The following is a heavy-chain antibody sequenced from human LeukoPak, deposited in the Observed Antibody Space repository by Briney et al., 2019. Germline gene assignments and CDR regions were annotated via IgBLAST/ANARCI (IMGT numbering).Heavy chain of an antibody. J-gene: IGHJ6*04. CDR2: ISSSGATI. CDR1: GFTFRNYE. D-gene: IGHD1-26*01. V-gene: IGHV3-48*03. CDR3: ARDPVGYYYAMDV. Sequence: GGSLRLSCATSGFTFRNYEMNWVRQAPGKGLEWVSYISSSGATIYYADSVKGRFTISRDKAKNSVHLQMNSLRAEDTAVYYCARDPVGYYYAMDVWGKGATVSVSS.